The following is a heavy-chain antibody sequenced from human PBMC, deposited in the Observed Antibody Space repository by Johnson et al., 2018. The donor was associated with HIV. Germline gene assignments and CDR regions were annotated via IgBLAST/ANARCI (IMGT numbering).Heavy chain of an antibody. D-gene: IGHD3-16*02. V-gene: IGHV3-20*04. CDR1: GFTFDDYG. CDR3: ARDVLGDGTYPPDAFDI. J-gene: IGHJ3*02. Sequence: VQLVESGGGVVQPGRSLRLSCAASGFTFDDYGMTWVRQAPGQGLEWVSGINWNGGTTGFADSVKGRFTISRDNAKNSLYLQMNSLRAEDTAVYYCARDVLGDGTYPPDAFDIWGQGTMITVSS. CDR2: INWNGGTT.